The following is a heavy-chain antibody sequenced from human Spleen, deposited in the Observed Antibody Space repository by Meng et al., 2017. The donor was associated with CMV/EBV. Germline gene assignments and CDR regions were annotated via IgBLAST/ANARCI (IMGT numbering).Heavy chain of an antibody. CDR2: IKNDGSEI. J-gene: IGHJ6*02. D-gene: IGHD6-19*01. Sequence: GGSLRLSXXASXFTFSTXXMSWVRQXPGKGXXWVGNIKNDGSEIXYVDSVKGRXXISRXXXKNSVYLQIDNLRXDDTAXYFCARDFAPSAWYYYYYGMDVWGQGTTVTVSS. CDR3: ARDFAPSAWYYYYYGMDV. V-gene: IGHV3-7*01. CDR1: XFTFSTXX.